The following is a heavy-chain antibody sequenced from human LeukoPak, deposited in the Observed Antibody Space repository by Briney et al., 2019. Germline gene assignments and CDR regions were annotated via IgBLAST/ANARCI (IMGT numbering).Heavy chain of an antibody. CDR2: IRYDGSNK. V-gene: IGHV3-30*02. CDR1: GFTFSSYG. D-gene: IGHD1-26*01. CDR3: AKDRSYSSFFDY. Sequence: GGSLRLSCAASGFTFSSYGMHWVRQAPGKGLEWVAFIRYDGSNKYYADTVKGRFTISRDNSKNTLYLQMNSLRAEDTAVYYCAKDRSYSSFFDYWGQGTLVTVSS. J-gene: IGHJ4*02.